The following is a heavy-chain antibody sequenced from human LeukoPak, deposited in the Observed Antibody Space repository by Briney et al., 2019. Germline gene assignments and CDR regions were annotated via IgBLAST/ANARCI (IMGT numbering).Heavy chain of an antibody. Sequence: ASVKVSCKVSGYTLTELSMHWVRQAPGKGLEWMGGFDPENGETIYAQKFQGRVTMTEDTSTDTAYMELSSLRAEDTAVYYCAPIRFGQYYYGMDVWGQGTTVTVSS. CDR2: FDPENGET. CDR1: GYTLTELS. V-gene: IGHV1-24*01. CDR3: APIRFGQYYYGMDV. J-gene: IGHJ6*02. D-gene: IGHD3-10*01.